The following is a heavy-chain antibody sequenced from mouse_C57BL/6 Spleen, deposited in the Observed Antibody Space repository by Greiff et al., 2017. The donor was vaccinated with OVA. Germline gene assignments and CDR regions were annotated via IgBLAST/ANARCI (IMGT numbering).Heavy chain of an antibody. J-gene: IGHJ2*01. CDR3: ARRGYYYGSPYFDY. CDR2: IDPSDSYT. D-gene: IGHD2-2*01. V-gene: IGHV1-69*01. CDR1: GYTFTSYW. Sequence: QVQLQQPGAELVMPGASVKLSCKASGYTFTSYWMHWVKQRPGKGLEWIGEIDPSDSYTNYNQKFKGKSTMTVDKSSSTAYMQLSSLTSADSAVYYCARRGYYYGSPYFDYWGQGTTLTVSS.